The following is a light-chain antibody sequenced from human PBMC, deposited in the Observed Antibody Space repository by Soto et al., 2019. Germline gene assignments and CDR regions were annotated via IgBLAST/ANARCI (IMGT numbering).Light chain of an antibody. J-gene: IGLJ2*01. Sequence: QSVLTQPASVSGSPGQSITISCTGTSSDVGRYNLVSWYQQHPGKAPKLMIYEGSKRPSGVSKRFSGSKSGNTASLTVSGLQAEDESDYYCCSYAGSSTHVVFGGGTKLTVL. CDR3: CSYAGSSTHVV. CDR2: EGS. CDR1: SSDVGRYNL. V-gene: IGLV2-23*01.